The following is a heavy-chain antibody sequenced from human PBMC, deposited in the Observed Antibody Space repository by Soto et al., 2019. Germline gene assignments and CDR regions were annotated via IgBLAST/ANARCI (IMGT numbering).Heavy chain of an antibody. CDR2: IYPGDSDT. CDR3: ARQGITYYYGSGSPYYYYGMDV. D-gene: IGHD3-10*01. CDR1: GYSFTSYW. J-gene: IGHJ6*02. Sequence: GESLKISCKGSGYSFTSYWIGWVRQMPGKVLEWMGIIYPGDSDTRYSPSFQGQVTISADKSISTAYLQWSSLKASDTAMYYCARQGITYYYGSGSPYYYYGMDVWGQGXTVTVYS. V-gene: IGHV5-51*01.